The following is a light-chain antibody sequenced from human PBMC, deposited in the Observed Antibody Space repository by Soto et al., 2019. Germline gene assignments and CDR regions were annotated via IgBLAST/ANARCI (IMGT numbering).Light chain of an antibody. J-gene: IGLJ2*01. CDR3: SSYTITSSVV. V-gene: IGLV2-14*01. Sequence: QSALTQPASLSGSPGQSITISCTGTSSDVGGYDYVSWYQQYPGKAPKLMIYEVTNRPSGVSNRFSGSKSGNTASLTVSGLQAEDEADYYCSSYTITSSVVFGGGTQLTVL. CDR1: SSDVGGYDY. CDR2: EVT.